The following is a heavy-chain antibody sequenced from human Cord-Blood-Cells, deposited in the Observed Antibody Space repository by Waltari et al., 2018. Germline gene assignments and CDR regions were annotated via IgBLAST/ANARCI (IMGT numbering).Heavy chain of an antibody. V-gene: IGHV4-39*01. Sequence: QLQLQESGPGLVKPSETLSLTCTVSGGSISSSSYYWGWIRQPPGKGLEWIGSIYYSGSTYHNPSLKNRVTISVDTSKNQFSLKLSSVTAADTAVYYCASGLGYCSSTSCYTGNWFDPWGQGTLVTVSS. CDR3: ASGLGYCSSTSCYTGNWFDP. CDR2: IYYSGST. CDR1: GGSISSSSYY. D-gene: IGHD2-2*02. J-gene: IGHJ5*02.